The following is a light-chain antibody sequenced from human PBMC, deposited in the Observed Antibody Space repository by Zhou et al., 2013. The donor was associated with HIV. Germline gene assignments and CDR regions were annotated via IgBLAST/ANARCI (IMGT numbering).Light chain of an antibody. Sequence: PGERVTLSCRASQSVSRSYLTWYQHKPGQAPRLLIYGASTRATSIPARFSGGGSGTDFTLTISSLQPEDFAVYYCQQYNDRPPWTFGQGTKVEIK. V-gene: IGKV3D-7*01. CDR3: QQYNDRPPWT. J-gene: IGKJ1*01. CDR1: QSVSRSY. CDR2: GAS.